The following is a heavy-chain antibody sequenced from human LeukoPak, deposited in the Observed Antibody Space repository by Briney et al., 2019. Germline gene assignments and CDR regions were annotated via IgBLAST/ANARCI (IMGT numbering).Heavy chain of an antibody. Sequence: GGSLRLSCAASGFTFSSYSMNWVRQAPGKGLEWVSSISSSSSYIYYADSVKGRFTISRDNAKNSLYLQMNSLRAEDTAVYYCARTPIKFSGSYRYIDYWGQGTLVTVSS. V-gene: IGHV3-21*01. D-gene: IGHD1-26*01. CDR1: GFTFSSYS. CDR2: ISSSSSYI. CDR3: ARTPIKFSGSYRYIDY. J-gene: IGHJ4*02.